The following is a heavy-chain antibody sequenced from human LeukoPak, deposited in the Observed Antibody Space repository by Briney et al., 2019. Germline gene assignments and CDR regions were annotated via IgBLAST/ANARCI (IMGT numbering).Heavy chain of an antibody. D-gene: IGHD3-22*01. J-gene: IGHJ6*03. CDR3: ARGSYYYDSSGYYMDV. CDR2: ISSSGSTI. CDR1: GFTFSDYY. V-gene: IGHV3-11*04. Sequence: PGGSLRLSCAASGFTFSDYYMSWIRQAPGKGLERVSYISSSGSTIYYADSVKGRFTISRDNAKNSLYLQMNSLRAEDTAVYYCARGSYYYDSSGYYMDVWGKGTTVTVSS.